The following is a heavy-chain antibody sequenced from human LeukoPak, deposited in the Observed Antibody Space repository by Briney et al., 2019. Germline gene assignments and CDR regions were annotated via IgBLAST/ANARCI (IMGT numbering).Heavy chain of an antibody. V-gene: IGHV4-38-2*01. CDR2: IDHSGST. CDR1: GYSISSGYY. CDR3: ARQVGATRFYYFDY. Sequence: SETLSLTCAVSGYSISSGYYWGWIRQPPGKGLELIGIIDHSGSTYYNPSLKSRVTISVDTSKNQFSLKLSSVTAADTAVYYCARQVGATRFYYFDYWGQGTLVTVSS. J-gene: IGHJ4*02. D-gene: IGHD1-26*01.